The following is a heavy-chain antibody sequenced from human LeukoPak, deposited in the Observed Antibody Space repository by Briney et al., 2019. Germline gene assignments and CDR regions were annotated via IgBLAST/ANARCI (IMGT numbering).Heavy chain of an antibody. J-gene: IGHJ6*02. CDR1: GFTFSSYG. V-gene: IGHV3-23*01. CDR3: ARGPHTDTYYYYYGVDV. Sequence: PGGSLRLSCTASGFTFSSYGMSWVRQAPGKGLEWVSTISGSGASTYYADSVKGRFTISRDNSKDTLYLLMYCLRAEDTAIYYCARGPHTDTYYYYYGVDVWGQGTTVAVSS. CDR2: ISGSGAST.